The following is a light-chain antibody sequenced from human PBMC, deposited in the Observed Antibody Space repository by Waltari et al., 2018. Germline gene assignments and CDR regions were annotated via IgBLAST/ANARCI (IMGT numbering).Light chain of an antibody. V-gene: IGLV1-44*01. CDR1: SSNIGSNT. CDR3: AAWDDSLTGRV. J-gene: IGLJ3*02. Sequence: QSVLTQPPSASGTPGQRVTISCSGSSSNIGSNTVNWYQQLPGTAPKLLIYSNNQRPSGGPDRFSGSKSGTSASLAISGLQSEDEADYYCAAWDDSLTGRVFGGGTKLTVL. CDR2: SNN.